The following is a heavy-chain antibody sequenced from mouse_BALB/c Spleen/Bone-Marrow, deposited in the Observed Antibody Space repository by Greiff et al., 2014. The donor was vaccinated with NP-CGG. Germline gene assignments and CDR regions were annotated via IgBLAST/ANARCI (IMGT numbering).Heavy chain of an antibody. V-gene: IGHV14-3*02. J-gene: IGHJ2*01. CDR2: IDPANGNT. D-gene: IGHD2-4*01. Sequence: DVHLVESGAELVKPGASVKLSCTASGFNIKDTYMHWVKQRPEQGLEWIGRIDPANGNTKYDPKFQGKATITADTSSNTAYLQLSSLTSEDTAVYYSALYYDYDVGYWGQGTTLTVSS. CDR3: ALYYDYDVGY. CDR1: GFNIKDTY.